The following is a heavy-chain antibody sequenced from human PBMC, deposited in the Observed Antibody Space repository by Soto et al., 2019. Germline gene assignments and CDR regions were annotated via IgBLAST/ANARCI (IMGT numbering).Heavy chain of an antibody. CDR1: GFTFSSYG. J-gene: IGHJ4*02. Sequence: QVQLVESGGGVVQPGRSLRLSCAASGFTFSSYGMHWVRQAPGKGLEWVAVISYDGSNKYYADSVKGRFTISRDNSKNTLYLQMNSLGAEDTAVYYCASQDEEGVNWGQGTLVTVYS. D-gene: IGHD2-15*01. CDR2: ISYDGSNK. CDR3: ASQDEEGVN. V-gene: IGHV3-30*03.